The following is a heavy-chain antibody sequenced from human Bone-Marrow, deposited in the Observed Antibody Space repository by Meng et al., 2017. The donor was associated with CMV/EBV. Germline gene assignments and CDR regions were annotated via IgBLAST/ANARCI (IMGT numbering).Heavy chain of an antibody. J-gene: IGHJ6*02. CDR3: ARAGLRSGYYFFVDYYYYYGMDV. V-gene: IGHV4-59*01. CDR1: GGSISSYY. D-gene: IGHD3-3*01. CDR2: IYYSGST. Sequence: SETLSLTCTVSGGSISSYYWSWIRQPPGKGLEWIGYIYYSGSTNYNPSLKSRVTISVDTSKNQFSLKLSSVTAADTAVYYCARAGLRSGYYFFVDYYYYYGMDVWGQGTTVTFSS.